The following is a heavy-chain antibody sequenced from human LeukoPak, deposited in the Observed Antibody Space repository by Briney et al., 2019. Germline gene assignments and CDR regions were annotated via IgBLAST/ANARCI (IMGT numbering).Heavy chain of an antibody. CDR3: ARKLDY. Sequence: GGSLRLSCTASGFTFSSYAMHWVRQAPGKGLEWVAVISYDGSNKYYADSVKGRFTISRDNSKNTLYLQMNSLRAEDTAVYYCARKLDYWGQGTLVTVSS. CDR2: ISYDGSNK. CDR1: GFTFSSYA. V-gene: IGHV3-30*04. D-gene: IGHD1-26*01. J-gene: IGHJ4*02.